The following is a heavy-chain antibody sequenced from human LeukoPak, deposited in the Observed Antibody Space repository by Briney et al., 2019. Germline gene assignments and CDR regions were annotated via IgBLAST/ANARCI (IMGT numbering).Heavy chain of an antibody. CDR2: INAGNGNT. V-gene: IGHV1-3*01. D-gene: IGHD3-16*02. J-gene: IGHJ4*02. CDR3: ARGSYRYTNDY. Sequence: GASVKVSCKASGYPFTSYAIHRVRQAPGQRLEWMGWINAGNGNTKYSQKFQDRVTITRDTSASTAYMALSSLRSEDTAVYYCARGSYRYTNDYWGQGTLVTVSS. CDR1: GYPFTSYA.